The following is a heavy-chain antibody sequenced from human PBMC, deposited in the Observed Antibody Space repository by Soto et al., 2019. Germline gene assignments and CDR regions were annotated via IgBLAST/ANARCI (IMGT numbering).Heavy chain of an antibody. CDR3: ARDRGEQQLVPYYYMDV. CDR1: GYTFTSYA. Sequence: GASVKVSCKASGYTFTSYAMHWVRQAPGQRLEWMGWINAGNGNTKYSQKFQGRVTITRDTSASTAYMELSSLRSEDTAVYYCARDRGEQQLVPYYYMDVWGKGTTVTVSS. V-gene: IGHV1-3*01. D-gene: IGHD6-13*01. J-gene: IGHJ6*03. CDR2: INAGNGNT.